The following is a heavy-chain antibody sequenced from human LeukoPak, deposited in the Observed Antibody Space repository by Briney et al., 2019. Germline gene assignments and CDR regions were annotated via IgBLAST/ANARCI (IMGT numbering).Heavy chain of an antibody. CDR2: IKQDGSEK. V-gene: IGHV3-7*01. J-gene: IGHJ4*02. D-gene: IGHD2-8*02. CDR3: ARAPATNEWRCMDY. CDR1: GLIFSDYW. Sequence: GGSLRLSCAASGLIFSDYWMSWVRQAPGKGLEWVANIKQDGSEKRYVDPVKGRFTISRDNAKNSLYLQMNSLRAEDTAVYYCARAPATNEWRCMDYWGQGALVTVSS.